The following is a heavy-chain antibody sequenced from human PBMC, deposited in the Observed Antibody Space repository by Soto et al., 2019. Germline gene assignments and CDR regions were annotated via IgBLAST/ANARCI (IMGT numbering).Heavy chain of an antibody. CDR2: INPNSGGT. J-gene: IGHJ4*02. Sequence: ASVKVSCKASGYTFTGYYMHWVRQAPGQGLEWMGWINPNSGGTNYAQKFQGWVTMTRDTSISTAYMELSRLRPDDTAIYYCAKTFGSNRLPEYWGQGTLVTVSS. CDR3: AKTFGSNRLPEY. CDR1: GYTFTGYY. V-gene: IGHV1-2*04. D-gene: IGHD6-25*01.